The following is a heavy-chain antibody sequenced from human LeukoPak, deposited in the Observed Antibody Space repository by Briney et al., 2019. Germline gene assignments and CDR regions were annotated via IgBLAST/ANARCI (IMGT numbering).Heavy chain of an antibody. Sequence: GGSLRLSCAASGFTFDDYGMSWVRQAPGKGPEWVSGINWSGGSTVYADSVRGRFAISRDNAKNSLYLQMNSLRAEDTALYYCASPRLRDYYFDYWGQGTLVTVSS. D-gene: IGHD4-17*01. CDR1: GFTFDDYG. J-gene: IGHJ4*02. CDR3: ASPRLRDYYFDY. V-gene: IGHV3-20*04. CDR2: INWSGGST.